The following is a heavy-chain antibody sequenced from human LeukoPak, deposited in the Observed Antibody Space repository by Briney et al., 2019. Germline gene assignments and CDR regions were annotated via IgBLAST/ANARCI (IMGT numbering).Heavy chain of an antibody. D-gene: IGHD1-14*01. CDR2: INPSGGST. J-gene: IGHJ4*02. V-gene: IGHV1-46*01. CDR1: GYSFTSYG. CDR3: ASDIQPAERGMLDY. Sequence: ASVKVSCKASGYSFTSYGISWVRQAPGQGLEWMGIINPSGGSTSYAQKFQGRVTMTRDTSTSTVYMELSSLRSEDTAVYYCASDIQPAERGMLDYWGQGTLVTVSS.